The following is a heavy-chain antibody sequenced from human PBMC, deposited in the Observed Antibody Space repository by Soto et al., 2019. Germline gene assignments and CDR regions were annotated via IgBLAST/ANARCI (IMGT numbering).Heavy chain of an antibody. CDR3: TTGINDSGGVDH. D-gene: IGHD2-21*01. CDR1: GFSFSNAW. V-gene: IGHV3-15*07. J-gene: IGHJ4*02. Sequence: PGGSLRLSCVASGFSFSNAWMNWVRQVPGKGLEWVGRIKSKTYGGAIDDAAPVKGRFTISRDDSKNTLCLQMNSLKTEDTAVYYCTTGINDSGGVDHWGQATLVTVSS. CDR2: IKSKTYGGAI.